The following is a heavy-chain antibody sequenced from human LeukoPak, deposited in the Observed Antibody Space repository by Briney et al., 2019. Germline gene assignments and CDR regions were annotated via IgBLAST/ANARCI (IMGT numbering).Heavy chain of an antibody. J-gene: IGHJ6*03. D-gene: IGHD1-26*01. CDR1: GFTFSNYR. CDR3: ARVRGGEEPGVIGRNTPYKNYYFYMDV. V-gene: IGHV3-74*01. CDR2: INSDGSST. Sequence: GGSLRLSCAVSGFTFSNYRMHWVRQVPGKGLVWVSRINSDGSSTNYADSVKGRFTISRDNAKNTLYLQMNSLRAEDRAVYYCARVRGGEEPGVIGRNTPYKNYYFYMDVWGKGTTVTVSS.